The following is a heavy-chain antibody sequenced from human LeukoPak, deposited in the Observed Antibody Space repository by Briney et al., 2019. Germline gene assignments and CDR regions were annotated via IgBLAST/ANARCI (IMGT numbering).Heavy chain of an antibody. CDR3: AKDRYSSSWYDY. Sequence: GGFLRLSCAASGFTFSSYAMSWVRQAPGKGLEWVSAISGSGGSTYYADSVKGRFTISRDNSKNTLYLQMNSLRAEDTAVYYCAKDRYSSSWYDYWGQGTLVTVSS. CDR1: GFTFSSYA. CDR2: ISGSGGST. J-gene: IGHJ4*02. V-gene: IGHV3-23*01. D-gene: IGHD6-13*01.